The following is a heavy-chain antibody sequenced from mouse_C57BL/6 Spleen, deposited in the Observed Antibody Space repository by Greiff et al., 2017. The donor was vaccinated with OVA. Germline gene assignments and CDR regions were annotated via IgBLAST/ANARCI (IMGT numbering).Heavy chain of an antibody. V-gene: IGHV5-17*01. J-gene: IGHJ2*01. Sequence: EVKLMESGGGLVKPGGSLKLSCAASGFTFSDYGMHWVRQAPGQGLEWVGYINSGSGTTYYADTLKGRSTLSRDNARNTLFLQMTSLRSEETAMYYCARGYYFDDWGKGTTLTVSS. CDR1: GFTFSDYG. CDR3: ARGYYFDD. CDR2: INSGSGTT.